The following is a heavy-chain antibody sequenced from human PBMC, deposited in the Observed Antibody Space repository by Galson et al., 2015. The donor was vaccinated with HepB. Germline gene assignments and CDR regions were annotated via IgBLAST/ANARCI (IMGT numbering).Heavy chain of an antibody. CDR3: GRARAVVGREYFDY. J-gene: IGHJ4*02. D-gene: IGHD2-15*01. CDR1: GFTFSSYW. V-gene: IGHV3-7*03. Sequence: SLRLSCAASGFTFSSYWMSWVRQAPGKGLERVANIKQDGSEKYYVDSVKGRFTISRDNAKNSLYLKMNSLRAEDTAVYYCGRARAVVGREYFDYWGQGTLVTVSS. CDR2: IKQDGSEK.